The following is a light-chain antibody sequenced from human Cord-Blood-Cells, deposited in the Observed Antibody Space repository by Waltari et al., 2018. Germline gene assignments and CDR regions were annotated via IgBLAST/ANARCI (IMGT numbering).Light chain of an antibody. CDR2: GAS. V-gene: IGKV3-20*01. Sequence: EIVLTQSPGPLSLSPGERATLSCRASQSVSSSYLAWYQQKPGQAPRLLIYGASSRATGIPDRFSGSGSGTDFTLTISRLEPEDFAVYYCQQYGSSLVTFGPGTKVDIK. CDR1: QSVSSSY. CDR3: QQYGSSLVT. J-gene: IGKJ3*01.